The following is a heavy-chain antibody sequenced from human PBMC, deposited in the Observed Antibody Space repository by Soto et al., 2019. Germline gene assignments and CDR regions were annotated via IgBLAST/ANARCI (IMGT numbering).Heavy chain of an antibody. J-gene: IGHJ6*02. D-gene: IGHD3-3*02. CDR1: GGSISSGGYY. Sequence: SETLYLTCTVSGGSISSGGYYWSWIRQHPGKGLEWIGYIYYSGSTYYNPSLKSRVTISVDTSKNQFSLKLSSVTAADTAVYYCARGVLELGPYTPNNMDVWGQGTTVTVSS. CDR2: IYYSGST. V-gene: IGHV4-31*03. CDR3: ARGVLELGPYTPNNMDV.